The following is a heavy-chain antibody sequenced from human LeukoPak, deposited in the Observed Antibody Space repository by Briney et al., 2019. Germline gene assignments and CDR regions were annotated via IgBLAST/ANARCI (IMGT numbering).Heavy chain of an antibody. CDR1: GFTFSSYA. CDR3: AKGTPTYYYDSSGLDY. D-gene: IGHD3-22*01. Sequence: GVSLRLSCAASGFTFSSYAMSWVRQAPGKGLEWVSGISGSGGSTYFADSVKGRFTISRDNSKNTLFLQMNSLRAEDTAVYYCAKGTPTYYYDSSGLDYWGQGTLVTVSS. J-gene: IGHJ4*02. V-gene: IGHV3-23*01. CDR2: ISGSGGST.